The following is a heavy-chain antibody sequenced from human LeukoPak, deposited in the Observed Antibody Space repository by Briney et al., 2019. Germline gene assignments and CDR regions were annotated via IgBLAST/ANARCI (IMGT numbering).Heavy chain of an antibody. CDR3: ARVVTPRYCSTTSCYWKGWFDP. D-gene: IGHD2-2*01. Sequence: ASVKVSCKASGYIFTGYYMHWVRQAPGQGLEWMGWINPNSGDTNYAQKFQGRVTMTRDTSISTAYMELSGLRSEDTAVYYCARVVTPRYCSTTSCYWKGWFDPWGQGTLVTVSS. CDR1: GYIFTGYY. CDR2: INPNSGDT. V-gene: IGHV1-2*02. J-gene: IGHJ5*02.